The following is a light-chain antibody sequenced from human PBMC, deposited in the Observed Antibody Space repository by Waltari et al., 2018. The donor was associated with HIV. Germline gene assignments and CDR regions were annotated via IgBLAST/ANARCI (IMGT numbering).Light chain of an antibody. Sequence: QSVLTQPPSVSGAPGPRVPVPCTGSSSNLGAGFAVHWYQPIPGTAPKLLIYANNNRPSGVPDRFSGSKSGATASLAITGLQPEDEADYYCQSYDSSFSGAVFGGGTKLTVL. CDR3: QSYDSSFSGAV. CDR1: SSNLGAGFA. CDR2: ANN. V-gene: IGLV1-40*01. J-gene: IGLJ2*01.